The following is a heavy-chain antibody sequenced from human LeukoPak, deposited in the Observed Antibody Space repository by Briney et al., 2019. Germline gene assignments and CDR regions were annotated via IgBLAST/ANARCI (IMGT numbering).Heavy chain of an antibody. Sequence: ASVKVSCKASGYTFTSYDINWVRQATGQGLEWMGWMNPNSGNTGYAQKFQGRVTITRNTSISTAYMELSSLRSEDTAVYYCARDLATVATPYFDSWGQGTLVTVSS. V-gene: IGHV1-8*03. D-gene: IGHD4-23*01. CDR1: GYTFTSYD. J-gene: IGHJ4*02. CDR2: MNPNSGNT. CDR3: ARDLATVATPYFDS.